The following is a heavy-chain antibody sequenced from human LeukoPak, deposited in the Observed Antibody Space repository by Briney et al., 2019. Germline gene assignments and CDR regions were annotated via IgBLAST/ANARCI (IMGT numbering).Heavy chain of an antibody. J-gene: IGHJ6*03. D-gene: IGHD3-3*02. Sequence: SETLSLTCTVSGASISSYYWSWIRQPPGKGLEWIGYIYYSGSTNYNPSLKSRVTISVDTSKNQFSLKLSSVTAADTAVYYCARGGPAFYYMDVWGKGTTVTISS. CDR2: IYYSGST. CDR3: ARGGPAFYYMDV. CDR1: GASISSYY. V-gene: IGHV4-59*01.